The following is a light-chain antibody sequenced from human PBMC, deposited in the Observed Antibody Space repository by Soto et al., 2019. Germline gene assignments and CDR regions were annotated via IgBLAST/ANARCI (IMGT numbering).Light chain of an antibody. Sequence: EIVLTQSPVTLSLSPGERATLSCRASQSVSAYLAWFQQKAGQPPRLLIYDASDRASGVPPRFSGSGSGTDFTLTITGLESEDSAVYYCQHRSNWPWTFGQGTKVEV. CDR2: DAS. CDR3: QHRSNWPWT. J-gene: IGKJ1*01. V-gene: IGKV3-11*01. CDR1: QSVSAY.